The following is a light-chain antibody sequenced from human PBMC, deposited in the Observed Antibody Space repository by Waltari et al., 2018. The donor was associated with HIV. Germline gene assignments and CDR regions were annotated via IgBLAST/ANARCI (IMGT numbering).Light chain of an antibody. CDR1: SSNIVANSD. CDR3: QSYDSGLRM. J-gene: IGLJ3*02. Sequence: QSVLTQPPSVSGAPGQRVTISCTGSSSNIVANSDVHWYQQQPGRAPKLLIYNVNNRPSGVPDRFSGSKSGTSASLAITGLQAEDEADYYCQSYDSGLRMFGGGTKLTVL. CDR2: NVN. V-gene: IGLV1-40*01.